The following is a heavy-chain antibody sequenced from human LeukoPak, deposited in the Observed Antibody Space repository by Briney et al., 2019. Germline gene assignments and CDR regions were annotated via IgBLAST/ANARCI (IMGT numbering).Heavy chain of an antibody. J-gene: IGHJ4*02. CDR2: ISHYTAKT. CDR3: ARDRSTNDY. CDR1: GYTFTGYY. V-gene: IGHV1-18*04. Sequence: ASVKVSCKASGYTFTGYYMHWVRQAPGQGLEWMGWISHYTAKTDYAQKFQGRLTVTTDTATTTAYMELRSLRSDDTAVYYCARDRSTNDYWGQGTLLTVSS. D-gene: IGHD1-1*01.